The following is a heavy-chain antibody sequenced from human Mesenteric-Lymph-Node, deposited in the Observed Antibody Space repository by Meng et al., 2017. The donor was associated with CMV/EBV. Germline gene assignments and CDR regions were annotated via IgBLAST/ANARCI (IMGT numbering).Heavy chain of an antibody. CDR2: INSDGSST. D-gene: IGHD2-2*01. Sequence: GESLKISCAASGFTFSSYWLHRVRQAPGKGLVWVSRINSDGSSTSYADSVKGRFTISRDNAKNTLYLQMNSLRAEDTAVYYCAREECSSTSCYYDYWGQGTLVTVSS. CDR3: AREECSSTSCYYDY. J-gene: IGHJ4*02. V-gene: IGHV3-74*01. CDR1: GFTFSSYW.